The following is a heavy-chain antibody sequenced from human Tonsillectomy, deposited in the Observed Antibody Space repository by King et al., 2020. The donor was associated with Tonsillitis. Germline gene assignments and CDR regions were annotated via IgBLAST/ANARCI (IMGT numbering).Heavy chain of an antibody. CDR3: ARMPRGYDSSGYFPNWYFDL. J-gene: IGHJ2*01. CDR2: MYYSGST. CDR1: GGSISIYY. V-gene: IGHV4-59*01. Sequence: VQLQESGPGLVKPSETLSLTCTVSGGSISIYYWSWIRQPPGKGLEWIGYMYYSGSTDYNPSLESRVATSVDTSKNQLSLKLSSVTAAGTAVYYCARMPRGYDSSGYFPNWYFDLWGRGTLVTVSS. D-gene: IGHD3-22*01.